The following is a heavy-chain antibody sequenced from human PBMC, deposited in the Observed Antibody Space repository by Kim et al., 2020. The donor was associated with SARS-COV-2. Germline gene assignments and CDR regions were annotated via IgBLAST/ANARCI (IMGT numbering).Heavy chain of an antibody. CDR3: ARWEVAFFYGLDV. V-gene: IGHV1-69*01. J-gene: IGHJ6*02. D-gene: IGHD3-3*02. Sequence: NYAQKFRDRVTITADESTSTAYLEVNNLRSDDTSVYYCARWEVAFFYGLDVWGQGTTVAVSS.